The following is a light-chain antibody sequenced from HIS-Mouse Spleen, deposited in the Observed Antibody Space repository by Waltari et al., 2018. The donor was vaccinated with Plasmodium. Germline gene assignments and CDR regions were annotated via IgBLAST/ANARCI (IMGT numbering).Light chain of an antibody. CDR3: NSRDSSGNHQV. Sequence: SSELTQDPAVSVALGQTVRITCQGDSLRSYYASWYQQKPGQAPVLVIYGKNNRPSGIPDRFSGSSSGNTASLTNTGAQAEDEADYYCNSRDSSGNHQVFGGGTKLTVL. V-gene: IGLV3-19*01. CDR2: GKN. CDR1: SLRSYY. J-gene: IGLJ3*02.